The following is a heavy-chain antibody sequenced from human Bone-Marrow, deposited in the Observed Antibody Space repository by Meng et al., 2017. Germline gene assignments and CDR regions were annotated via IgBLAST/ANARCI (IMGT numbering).Heavy chain of an antibody. Sequence: GESLKISCAASGFAFSDYSMSWIRQAPGKGLEWLSLISGLSTTTYYAGSVRGRFTISRDNAKNSLFLQMDSLRAEDTAVYYCARVFSNRFNDFWGQGTLVTVSS. CDR3: ARVFSNRFNDF. J-gene: IGHJ4*02. CDR2: ISGLSTTT. D-gene: IGHD6-13*01. CDR1: GFAFSDYS. V-gene: IGHV3-11*04.